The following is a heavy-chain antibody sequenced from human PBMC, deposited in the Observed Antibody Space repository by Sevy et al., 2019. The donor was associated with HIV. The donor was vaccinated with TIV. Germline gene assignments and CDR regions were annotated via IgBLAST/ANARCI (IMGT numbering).Heavy chain of an antibody. J-gene: IGHJ6*02. CDR1: GYSFSDSGYY. Sequence: ASVKVSCKASGYSFSDSGYYVHWVRQAPGQGLEWMGWINPKSGATKYAQKFQGRVTMTRDTSVSTANMELTRLTPDDTAVYYCARESYDFWTGPVDYDYGMDVWGQGTTVTVSS. CDR3: ARESYDFWTGPVDYDYGMDV. V-gene: IGHV1-2*02. CDR2: INPKSGAT. D-gene: IGHD3-3*01.